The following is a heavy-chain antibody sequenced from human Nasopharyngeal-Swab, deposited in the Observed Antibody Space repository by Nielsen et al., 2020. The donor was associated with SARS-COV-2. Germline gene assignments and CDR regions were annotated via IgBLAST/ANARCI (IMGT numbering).Heavy chain of an antibody. Sequence: SETLSLTCAVYGGSFSGYYWSWIRQPPGKGLEWIGEINHSGSTNYNPSLKSRVTISVGTSKNQFSLKLSSVTAADTAVYYCARLDSSSWKFGYWGQGTLVTVSS. D-gene: IGHD6-13*01. CDR2: INHSGST. V-gene: IGHV4-34*01. CDR3: ARLDSSSWKFGY. CDR1: GGSFSGYY. J-gene: IGHJ4*02.